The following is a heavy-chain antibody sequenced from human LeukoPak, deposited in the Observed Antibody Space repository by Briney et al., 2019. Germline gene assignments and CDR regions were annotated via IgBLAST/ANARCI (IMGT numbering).Heavy chain of an antibody. Sequence: PGGSLRLSCAVSGFSVRDYSMNWVRQVPGKGLDWVSFISIKGDTRYYADSVKGRFTISRDNAKNSLYLQMNSLRDEDTAVYYRTRGVKEMQNYWGQGTLVTVSS. CDR3: TRGVKEMQNY. V-gene: IGHV3-48*02. CDR2: ISIKGDTR. D-gene: IGHD3-22*01. J-gene: IGHJ4*02. CDR1: GFSVRDYS.